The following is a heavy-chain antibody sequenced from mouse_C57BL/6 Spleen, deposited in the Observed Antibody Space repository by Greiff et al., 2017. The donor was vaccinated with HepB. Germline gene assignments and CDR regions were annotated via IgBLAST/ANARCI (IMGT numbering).Heavy chain of an antibody. J-gene: IGHJ4*01. CDR3: TREANWAYAMDY. V-gene: IGHV5-9-1*02. CDR2: ISSGGDYS. Sequence: EVQRVESGEGLVKPGGSLKLSCAASGFTFSSYAMSWVRQTPEKRLEWVAYISSGGDYSYYAETVKGRFTISRDNARNTLYLQMSSLKSEDTAMYYCTREANWAYAMDYWGQGTSVTVSS. D-gene: IGHD4-1*01. CDR1: GFTFSSYA.